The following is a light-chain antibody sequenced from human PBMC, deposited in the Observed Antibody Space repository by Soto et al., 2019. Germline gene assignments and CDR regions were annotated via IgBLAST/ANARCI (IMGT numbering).Light chain of an antibody. J-gene: IGKJ2*01. Sequence: EIVLTQSPATLSLSPGERATLSCRASQSVAGYLAWNQQKPGQAPRLLIYDASNRATGIPARFSGSGSGTDFTLTISSLEPEDFAVYYCQQRSNWPAYTFGQGTKLEIK. CDR1: QSVAGY. V-gene: IGKV3-11*01. CDR3: QQRSNWPAYT. CDR2: DAS.